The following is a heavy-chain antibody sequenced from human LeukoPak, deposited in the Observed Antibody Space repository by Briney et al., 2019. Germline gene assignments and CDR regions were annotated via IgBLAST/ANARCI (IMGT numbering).Heavy chain of an antibody. CDR1: SSYA. CDR3: ARGYSTSWYPGDY. Sequence: GGSLRLSCAASSSYAMSWVRQAPGKGLEWVSLISSSGNNAYYADSVKGRFTISRDNSKNSVYLQMNSLRAEDTAVYYCARGYSTSWYPGDYWGQGTLVTVSS. J-gene: IGHJ4*02. CDR2: ISSSGNNA. V-gene: IGHV3-23*01. D-gene: IGHD6-13*01.